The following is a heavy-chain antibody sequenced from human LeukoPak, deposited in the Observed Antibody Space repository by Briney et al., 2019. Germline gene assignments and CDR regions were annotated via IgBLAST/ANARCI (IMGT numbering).Heavy chain of an antibody. Sequence: KSSETLSLTCTVSGRSISSYYWSWIRQPPGKGLEWIGYILYSGSTNYHPSLKSRVTISVAASKNQFSLKLSSVTAADTAVYYCARAAGYCSGGSCYWYFDYWGQGTLVTVSS. J-gene: IGHJ4*02. V-gene: IGHV4-59*01. CDR1: GRSISSYY. D-gene: IGHD2-15*01. CDR3: ARAAGYCSGGSCYWYFDY. CDR2: ILYSGST.